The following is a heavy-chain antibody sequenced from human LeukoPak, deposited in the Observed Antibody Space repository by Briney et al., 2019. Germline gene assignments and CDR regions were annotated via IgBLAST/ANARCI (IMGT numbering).Heavy chain of an antibody. J-gene: IGHJ4*02. CDR3: AKDVRGYT. CDR2: ISRDGDRT. CDR1: GFTFDDYK. D-gene: IGHD5-12*01. V-gene: IGHV3-43*01. Sequence: GGSLRLSCAASGFTFDDYKMQWVRQAPGKGLEWVCLISRDGDRTNYVDSVKGRFTISRDNTKNSLYLKMNSLRSEDTGIYYCAKDVRGYTWGQGTLVTVSS.